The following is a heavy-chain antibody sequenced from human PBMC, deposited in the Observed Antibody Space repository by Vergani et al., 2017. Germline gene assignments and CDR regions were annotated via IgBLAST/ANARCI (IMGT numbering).Heavy chain of an antibody. D-gene: IGHD3-22*01. CDR1: GGSISSYY. CDR2: IYYSGST. V-gene: IGHV4-59*01. CDR3: ASGGTDYYDSRGYYPGGDY. Sequence: QVQLQESGPGLVKPSETLSLTCTVSGGSISSYYWSWIRQPPGKGLEWIGYIYYSGSTNYNPSLKSRVTISVDTSKNQFSLKMSSVTAADTAVYYCASGGTDYYDSRGYYPGGDYWGQGTLVTVSS. J-gene: IGHJ4*02.